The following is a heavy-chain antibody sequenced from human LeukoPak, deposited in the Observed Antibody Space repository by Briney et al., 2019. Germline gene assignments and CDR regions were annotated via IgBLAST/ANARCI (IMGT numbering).Heavy chain of an antibody. CDR1: GFTFSSYA. CDR3: ARDLSVTTGFYYYYYMDV. Sequence: PGGSLRLSCAASGFTFSSYAMHWVRQAPGKGLEWVAVISYDGSNKYYADSVKGRFTISRDNAKNSLYLQMNSLRAEDTAVYYCARDLSVTTGFYYYYYMDVWGKGTTVTVSS. V-gene: IGHV3-30*04. CDR2: ISYDGSNK. J-gene: IGHJ6*03. D-gene: IGHD4-17*01.